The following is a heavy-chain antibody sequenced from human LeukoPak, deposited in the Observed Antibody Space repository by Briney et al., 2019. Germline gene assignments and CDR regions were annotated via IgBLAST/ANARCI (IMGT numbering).Heavy chain of an antibody. V-gene: IGHV3-74*01. J-gene: IGHJ4*02. D-gene: IGHD6-19*01. CDR3: ARDRGGSGPTTTDY. CDR2: ISADGSDT. Sequence: PGGSLRLSCAASGFTFRNSLMHWLRRAPGKGLVWVSRISADGSDTIYADSVQGRFTISRDNAKNTLFLQMNSLRAEDTAVYYCARDRGGSGPTTTDYWGQGTLVTVSS. CDR1: GFTFRNSL.